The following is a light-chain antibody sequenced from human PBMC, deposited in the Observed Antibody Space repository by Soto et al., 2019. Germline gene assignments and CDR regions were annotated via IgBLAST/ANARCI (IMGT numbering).Light chain of an antibody. J-gene: IGKJ2*01. CDR1: ERIRTH. Sequence: DIVMTQSPATLSVSPGESATLSCRASERIRTHLAWYQHKPGQAPRVLIYDASTRAAGVPARFSGSGSGTEFTLTISSLQSEDLAVYYCQQYNNWPPDTFGQGTSLEIK. CDR2: DAS. V-gene: IGKV3-15*01. CDR3: QQYNNWPPDT.